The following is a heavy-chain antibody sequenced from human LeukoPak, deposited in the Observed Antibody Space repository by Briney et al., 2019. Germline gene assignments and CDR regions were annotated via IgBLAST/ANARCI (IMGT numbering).Heavy chain of an antibody. J-gene: IGHJ5*02. CDR3: ARRYSSGWYALFDP. CDR1: GYTFTSYD. V-gene: IGHV1-8*01. D-gene: IGHD6-19*01. CDR2: MNPNSGNT. Sequence: GASVKVSCKASGYTFTSYDINWVRQVTGQGLEWMGWMNPNSGNTGYAQKFQGRVTMTRNTSITTAYMELNNLRSEDTAVYYCARRYSSGWYALFDPWGQGTLVTVSS.